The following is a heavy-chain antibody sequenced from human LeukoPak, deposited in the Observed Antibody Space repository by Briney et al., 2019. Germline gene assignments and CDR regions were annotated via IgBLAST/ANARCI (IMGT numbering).Heavy chain of an antibody. CDR1: DGSISDSY. D-gene: IGHD6-13*01. J-gene: IGHJ4*02. V-gene: IGHV4-59*08. CDR2: IYYSGST. CDR3: ARRVRVAAAVYYFDY. Sequence: SETLSLTCTVSDGSISDSYCSWLRQPPGKGLEWIGYIYYSGSTNYNPSLKSRVTISVDTSKNQFSLKLSSVTAADTAVYYCARRVRVAAAVYYFDYWGQGTLVTVSS.